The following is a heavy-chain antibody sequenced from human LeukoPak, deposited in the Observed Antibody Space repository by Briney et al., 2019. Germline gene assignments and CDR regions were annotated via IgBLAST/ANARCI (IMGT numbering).Heavy chain of an antibody. CDR2: IYYSGST. CDR3: ARQRVDTTIFGVVILTDFDY. V-gene: IGHV4-39*01. J-gene: IGHJ4*02. CDR1: GGSISSGDYY. D-gene: IGHD3-3*01. Sequence: SETLSLTCTVSGGSISSGDYYWSWIRQPPGKGLEWIGSIYYSGSTYYNPSLKSRVTISVDTSKNQFSLKLSSVTAADTAVYYCARQRVDTTIFGVVILTDFDYWGQGTLVTVSS.